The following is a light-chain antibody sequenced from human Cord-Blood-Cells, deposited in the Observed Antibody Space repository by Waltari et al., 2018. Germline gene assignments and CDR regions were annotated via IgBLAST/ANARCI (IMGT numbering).Light chain of an antibody. Sequence: DIQMPQSPSSLSAYVGDRVTITCRASQSISSYLNWYQQKPGKAPKLLIYAASSLQSGVPSRFSGSGSGTDFTLTISSLQPEDFATYYCQQSYSTPYTFGQGTKLEIK. J-gene: IGKJ2*01. CDR3: QQSYSTPYT. CDR1: QSISSY. V-gene: IGKV1-39*01. CDR2: AAS.